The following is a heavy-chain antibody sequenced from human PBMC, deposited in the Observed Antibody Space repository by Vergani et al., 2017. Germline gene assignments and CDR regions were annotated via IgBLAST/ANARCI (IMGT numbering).Heavy chain of an antibody. CDR2: ISYDGSNK. CDR1: GFTLSNYA. V-gene: IGHV3-30-3*01. Sequence: QVQLVESGGGVVQPGRSLRLSCAASGFTLSNYAMHLVRQAPGKGLECVAIISYDGSNKYYVDSVKGRFTISRDNSKNTLYLQMNSLRADDTAVYYCAGEPGXYSSSQNYYYCMDVWGKGTTVTVSS. CDR3: AGEPGXYSSSQNYYYCMDV. J-gene: IGHJ6*03. D-gene: IGHD6-13*01.